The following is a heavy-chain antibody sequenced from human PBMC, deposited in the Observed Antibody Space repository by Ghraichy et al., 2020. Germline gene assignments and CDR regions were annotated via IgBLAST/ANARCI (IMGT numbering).Heavy chain of an antibody. CDR3: AKDLVPADRGPFDY. CDR1: GFTFSSYA. J-gene: IGHJ4*02. D-gene: IGHD2-2*01. CDR2: ISGSGGST. V-gene: IGHV3-23*01. Sequence: GSLNISCAASGFTFSSYAMSWVRQAPGKGLEWVSAISGSGGSTYYADSVKGRFTISRDNSKNTLYLQMNSLRAEDTAVYYCAKDLVPADRGPFDYWGQGTLVTVSS.